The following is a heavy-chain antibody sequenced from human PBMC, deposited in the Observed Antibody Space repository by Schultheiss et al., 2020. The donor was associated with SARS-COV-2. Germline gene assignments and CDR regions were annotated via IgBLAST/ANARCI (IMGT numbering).Heavy chain of an antibody. D-gene: IGHD2-15*01. CDR1: GGTFSSYA. CDR3: ARVPHNIVVVVAATGPWFDP. V-gene: IGHV1-69*05. J-gene: IGHJ5*02. Sequence: SVKVSCKASGGTFSSYAISWVRQAPVQGLEWMGGIIPIFGTANYAQKFRGRVTITRDTSASTAYMELRSLRSDDTAVYYCARVPHNIVVVVAATGPWFDPWGQGTLVTVSS. CDR2: IIPIFGTA.